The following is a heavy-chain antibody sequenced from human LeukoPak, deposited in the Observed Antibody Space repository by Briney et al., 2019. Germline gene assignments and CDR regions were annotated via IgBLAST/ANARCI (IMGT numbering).Heavy chain of an antibody. D-gene: IGHD4-17*01. J-gene: IGHJ4*02. CDR3: ARFSPNENHGDYAFDY. CDR2: MNPNSGDS. Sequence: ASVKVSCKASGYTFTNYDINWVRQTTGQGLQWIGWMNPNSGDSGYAQELQGRVTMTRDTSISTAYMELSSLTSEDTALYFCARFSPNENHGDYAFDYWGQETLVTVSS. V-gene: IGHV1-8*01. CDR1: GYTFTNYD.